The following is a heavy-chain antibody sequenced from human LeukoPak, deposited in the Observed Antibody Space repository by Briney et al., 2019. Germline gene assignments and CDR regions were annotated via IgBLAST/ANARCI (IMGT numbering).Heavy chain of an antibody. CDR2: IYYDGSNK. CDR1: GFTVSNNY. V-gene: IGHV3-33*08. CDR3: ARDAKSGRFDY. J-gene: IGHJ4*02. Sequence: GGSLRLSCAASGFTVSNNYMSWVRQAPGKGLEWVAVIYYDGSNKYYADSVKGRFTISRDSSKNMYLQMNSLRAEDTAVYYCARDAKSGRFDYWGQGTLVTVSS. D-gene: IGHD5-12*01.